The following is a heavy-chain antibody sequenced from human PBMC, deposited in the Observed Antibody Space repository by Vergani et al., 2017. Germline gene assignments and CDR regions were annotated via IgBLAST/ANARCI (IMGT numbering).Heavy chain of an antibody. CDR1: GFTFSSYA. Sequence: VQLVESGGGVVQPGRSLRLSCAASGFTFSSYAMHWVRQAPGKGLEWVAVISYDGSNKYYADSVKGRFTISRDNSKNTLYLQMNSLRAEDTAVYYCARDAHPWNIVLMVYANYWGQGTLVTVSS. V-gene: IGHV3-30*04. D-gene: IGHD2-8*01. CDR3: ARDAHPWNIVLMVYANY. J-gene: IGHJ4*02. CDR2: ISYDGSNK.